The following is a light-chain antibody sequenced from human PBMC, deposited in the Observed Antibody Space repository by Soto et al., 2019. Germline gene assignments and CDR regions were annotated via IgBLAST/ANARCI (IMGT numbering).Light chain of an antibody. Sequence: QSALTQPASVSGSPGQSITISCTGTSXDVGAYNFVSWYQQYPGKAPKVMIYEVNNRPSGVSNRFSGSKSGNTASLTISGLQAEDEADYYCRSFTRSSTYVFGSGTKLTVL. V-gene: IGLV2-14*01. CDR1: SXDVGAYNF. CDR2: EVN. CDR3: RSFTRSSTYV. J-gene: IGLJ1*01.